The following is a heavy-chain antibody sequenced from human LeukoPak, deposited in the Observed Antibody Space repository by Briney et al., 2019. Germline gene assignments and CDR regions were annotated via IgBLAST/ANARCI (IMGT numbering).Heavy chain of an antibody. V-gene: IGHV3-7*01. D-gene: IGHD4-17*01. CDR3: ATNYGDYGRFYYYYGMDV. J-gene: IGHJ6*02. CDR1: GFTFSSYW. CDR2: IKQDGSEK. Sequence: GGSLRLSFAASGFTFSSYWMSWVRQAPGKGLEWVANIKQDGSEKYYVDSVKGRFTISRDNAKNSLYLQMNSLRAEDTAVYYCATNYGDYGRFYYYYGMDVWGQGTTVTVSS.